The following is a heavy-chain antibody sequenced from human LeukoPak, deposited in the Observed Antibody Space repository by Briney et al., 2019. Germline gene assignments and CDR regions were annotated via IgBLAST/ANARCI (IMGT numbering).Heavy chain of an antibody. Sequence: ASVKVSCKASGYTFTSYYMHWVRQAPGQGLEWMGIINPSGGSTSYAQKFQGRVTMTRNTSISTAYMELSSLRSEDTAVYYCATLVRGVIITSTYNDAFDIWGQGTMVTVSS. CDR2: INPSGGST. D-gene: IGHD3-10*01. V-gene: IGHV1-46*01. CDR3: ATLVRGVIITSTYNDAFDI. J-gene: IGHJ3*02. CDR1: GYTFTSYY.